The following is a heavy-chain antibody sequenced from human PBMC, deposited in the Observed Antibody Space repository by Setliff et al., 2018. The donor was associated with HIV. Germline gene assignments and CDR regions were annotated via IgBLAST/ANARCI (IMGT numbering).Heavy chain of an antibody. V-gene: IGHV5-51*01. Sequence: PGESLKISCKGSGYSFTSYWIGWVRQMPGKGLEWMGIIYPGDSDTRYSPSFQGQVTISADKSISTAYLQWSSLKASDTAMYYCASLRRDGYNFDAFDIWGQGTMVTVSS. D-gene: IGHD5-12*01. CDR2: IYPGDSDT. CDR3: ASLRRDGYNFDAFDI. CDR1: GYSFTSYW. J-gene: IGHJ3*02.